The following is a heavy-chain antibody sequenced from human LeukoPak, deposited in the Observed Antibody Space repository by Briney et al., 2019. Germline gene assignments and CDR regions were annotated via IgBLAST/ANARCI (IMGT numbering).Heavy chain of an antibody. D-gene: IGHD2-21*02. CDR1: GGSISGYY. Sequence: SETLSLTCTVSGGSISGYYWSWIRQPPGKGLERIGYIHYSGSTRYNPSLENRVTISVDTSKNQFSLNLTSVTAADTAVYYCASRAAFCGDDCFRFDYWGQGTLVTVSS. V-gene: IGHV4-59*01. CDR2: IHYSGST. J-gene: IGHJ4*02. CDR3: ASRAAFCGDDCFRFDY.